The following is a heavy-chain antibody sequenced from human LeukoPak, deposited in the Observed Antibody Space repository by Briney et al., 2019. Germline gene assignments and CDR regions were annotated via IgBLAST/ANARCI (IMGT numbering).Heavy chain of an antibody. D-gene: IGHD4-11*01. J-gene: IGHJ4*02. Sequence: KPSETLSLTCAVSGYSIRSGDYWGWIRQSPGKGLEWIGSIYHSGSTHYNPSLKSRVTISVDTSKNQFSLMLSSVTAADTAVYYCARNRSPTTTPGFDHWGQGTLVTVSS. CDR1: GYSIRSGDY. CDR2: IYHSGST. V-gene: IGHV4-38-2*01. CDR3: ARNRSPTTTPGFDH.